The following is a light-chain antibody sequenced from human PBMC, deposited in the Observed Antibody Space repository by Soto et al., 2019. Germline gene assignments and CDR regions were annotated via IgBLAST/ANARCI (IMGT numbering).Light chain of an antibody. J-gene: IGLJ2*01. V-gene: IGLV2-11*01. CDR3: CSCAGSPP. Sequence: QSVLTQPRSVSGSPGQSGAISCTGSSSDVGGSDYVSWYQQHPGKAPRLIIYDVNKRPSGVPDRFSGSKSGNTASLIISGLQAEDEADYYCCSCAGSPPFGGGTKLTVL. CDR2: DVN. CDR1: SSDVGGSDY.